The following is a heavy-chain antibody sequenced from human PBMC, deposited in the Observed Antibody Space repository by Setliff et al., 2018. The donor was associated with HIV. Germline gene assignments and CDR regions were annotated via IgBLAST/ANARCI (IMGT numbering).Heavy chain of an antibody. CDR3: ARSVIGYYYYGMDV. CDR2: ISYDGSNK. V-gene: IGHV3-30*01. CDR1: GFTFSSYA. Sequence: PGGSLRLSCAASGFTFSSYAMHWVRQAPGKGLEWVAVISYDGSNKYYADSVKGRFTISRDNSKNTLYLQMNSLRAEDTAVYYCARSVIGYYYYGMDVWGQGTLV. J-gene: IGHJ6*02. D-gene: IGHD3-10*01.